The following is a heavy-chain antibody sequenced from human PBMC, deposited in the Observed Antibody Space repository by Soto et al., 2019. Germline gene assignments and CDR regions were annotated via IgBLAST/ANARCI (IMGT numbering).Heavy chain of an antibody. V-gene: IGHV1-3*01. D-gene: IGHD3-22*01. CDR2: INAGNGNT. Sequence: ASVKVSCEASGYTFTSYAMHWVRQAPGQRLEWMGWINAGNGNTKYSQKFQGRVTITRDTSASTAYMELSSLRSEDTAVYYCVRDLADYYDSSGYEFDPWGQGTLVTVSS. J-gene: IGHJ5*02. CDR1: GYTFTSYA. CDR3: VRDLADYYDSSGYEFDP.